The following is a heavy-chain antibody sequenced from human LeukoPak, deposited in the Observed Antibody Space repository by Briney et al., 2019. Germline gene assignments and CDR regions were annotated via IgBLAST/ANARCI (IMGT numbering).Heavy chain of an antibody. Sequence: GGSLRLSCAASGFTVSGNYMSWVRQAPGKGLEWVSVIYSGGSTYYADSVKGRFTISRDNSKNTLYLQMNSLRAEDTAVYYCASDFGEYYYYGTDVWGQGTTVTVSS. CDR1: GFTVSGNY. CDR2: IYSGGST. CDR3: ASDFGEYYYYGTDV. V-gene: IGHV3-53*01. J-gene: IGHJ6*02. D-gene: IGHD3-10*01.